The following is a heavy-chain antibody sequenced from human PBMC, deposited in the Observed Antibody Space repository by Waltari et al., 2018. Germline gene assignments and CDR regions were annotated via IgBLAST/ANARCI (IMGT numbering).Heavy chain of an antibody. V-gene: IGHV1-69*13. J-gene: IGHJ3*02. CDR2: IIPIFGTA. Sequence: QVQLVQSGAEVTKPGSSVKVSCKASGGTFSSYAISWVRPAPGQGLEWMGGIIPIFGTANYAQKFQGRVTITADESTSTAYMELSSLRSEDTAVYYCARGGVITEGDAFDIWGQGTMVTVSS. CDR3: ARGGVITEGDAFDI. CDR1: GGTFSSYA.